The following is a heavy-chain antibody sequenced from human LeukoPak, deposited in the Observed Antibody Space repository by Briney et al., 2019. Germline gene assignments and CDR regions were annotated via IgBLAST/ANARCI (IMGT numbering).Heavy chain of an antibody. J-gene: IGHJ5*02. CDR3: ARDQVVVTAPNWFDP. CDR2: INPNSGGT. V-gene: IGHV1-2*02. Sequence: ASVKVSCKASGYTFTGYYMHWVRQAPGQGLEWMGWINPNSGGTNYAQKFQGRVTMTRDTSISTAYMELSRLRSDDTAVYYCARDQVVVTAPNWFDPWGQGTLVTVSS. CDR1: GYTFTGYY. D-gene: IGHD2-21*02.